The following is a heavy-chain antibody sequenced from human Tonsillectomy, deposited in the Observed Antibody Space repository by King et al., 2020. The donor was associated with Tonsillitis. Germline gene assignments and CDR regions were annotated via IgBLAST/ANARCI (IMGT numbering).Heavy chain of an antibody. V-gene: IGHV3-30*02. Sequence: VQLVESGGGVVQPGGSLRLSCAASGFTFSSYGVHWVRQAPGKGLEWVAFIRYDGSNKYYADSVKGRFTISRDNSKNTLYLQMNSLRAEDTAVYYCAKGSGIPANDAFDIWGRGTRVTVSS. CDR2: IRYDGSNK. CDR3: AKGSGIPANDAFDI. CDR1: GFTFSSYG. D-gene: IGHD2-2*01. J-gene: IGHJ3*02.